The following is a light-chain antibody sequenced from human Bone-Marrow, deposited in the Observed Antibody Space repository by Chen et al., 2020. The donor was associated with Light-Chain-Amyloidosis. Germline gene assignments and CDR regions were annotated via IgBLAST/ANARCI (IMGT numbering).Light chain of an antibody. CDR3: SSYTSTTTDVI. CDR2: EVS. CDR1: SRDIGTFNY. J-gene: IGLJ2*01. Sequence: QSALTQPASVSGSPGQSITISCTGTSRDIGTFNYVSWYQHHPGKAPQLIIFEVSNRPSGVSDRFSGSKSGNTASLTISGRQPGDEADFYCSSYTSTTTDVIFGGGTKLTVL. V-gene: IGLV2-14*01.